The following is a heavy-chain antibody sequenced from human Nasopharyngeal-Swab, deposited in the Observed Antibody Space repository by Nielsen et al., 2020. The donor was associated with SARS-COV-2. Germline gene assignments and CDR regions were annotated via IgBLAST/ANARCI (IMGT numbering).Heavy chain of an antibody. CDR3: ARLEWEPQY. V-gene: IGHV1-2*06. Sequence: WVRQALGQRLEWMGRINPNSGGTNYAQKFQGRVTMTRDTSISTAYMELSRLRSDDTAVYYCARLEWEPQYWGQGTLVTVSS. J-gene: IGHJ4*02. D-gene: IGHD1-26*01. CDR2: INPNSGGT.